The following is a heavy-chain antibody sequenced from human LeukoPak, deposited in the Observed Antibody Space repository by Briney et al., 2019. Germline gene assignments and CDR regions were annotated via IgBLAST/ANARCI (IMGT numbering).Heavy chain of an antibody. Sequence: GRSLRLSCAASGFTFSSYAMHWVRQAPGRGLEWVAVISYDGSNKYYADSVKGRFTISRDNSKNTLYLQMNSLRAEDTAVYYCARDFYYSTPGYYFDYWGQEALVTVSS. CDR3: ARDFYYSTPGYYFDY. CDR1: GFTFSSYA. D-gene: IGHD2-2*01. V-gene: IGHV3-30-3*01. J-gene: IGHJ4*02. CDR2: ISYDGSNK.